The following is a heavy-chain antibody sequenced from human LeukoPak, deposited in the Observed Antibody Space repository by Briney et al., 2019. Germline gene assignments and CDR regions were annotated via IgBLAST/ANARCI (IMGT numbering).Heavy chain of an antibody. D-gene: IGHD5-12*01. V-gene: IGHV4-39*07. J-gene: IGHJ4*02. CDR1: GGSISSSSYY. Sequence: SETLSLTCTVSGGSISSSSYYWGWIRQPPGKGLEWIGSIYYSGSTNYNPSLKSRVTISVDTSKNQFSLKLSSVTAADTAVYYCARRRGGYDSHSFDYWGQGTLVTVSS. CDR3: ARRRGGYDSHSFDY. CDR2: IYYSGST.